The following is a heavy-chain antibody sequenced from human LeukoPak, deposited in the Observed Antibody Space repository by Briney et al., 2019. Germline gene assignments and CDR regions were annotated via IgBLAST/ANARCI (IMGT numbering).Heavy chain of an antibody. J-gene: IGHJ5*02. D-gene: IGHD4-23*01. V-gene: IGHV4-34*01. CDR3: ARGIFFGGRDQYIWVDA. CDR1: SEPFRGFY. CDR2: INHGGTT. Sequence: SETLSLTCAVYSEPFRGFYWTWIRQPPGKGLEWIGEINHGGTTRYNPSLKSRLTISVDTSKNQSSLSLRSMTAADAAVYYCARGIFFGGRDQYIWVDAWGQGTLVTVSS.